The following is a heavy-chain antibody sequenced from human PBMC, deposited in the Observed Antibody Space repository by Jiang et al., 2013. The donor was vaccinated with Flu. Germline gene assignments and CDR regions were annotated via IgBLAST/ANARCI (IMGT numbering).Heavy chain of an antibody. CDR1: GGSISSGSYY. CDR2: IYTSGST. Sequence: PGLVKPSQTLSLTCTVSGGSISSGSYYWSWIRQPAGKGLEWIGRIYTSGSTNYNPSLKSRVTISVDTSKNQFSLKLSSVTAADTAVYYCARQQLAEQAFDYWGQGTLVTVSS. V-gene: IGHV4-61*02. CDR3: ARQQLAEQAFDY. J-gene: IGHJ4*02. D-gene: IGHD6-13*01.